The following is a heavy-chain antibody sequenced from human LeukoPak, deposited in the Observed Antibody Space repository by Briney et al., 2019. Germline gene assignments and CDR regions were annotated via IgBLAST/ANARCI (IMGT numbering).Heavy chain of an antibody. CDR1: GFTFDDYG. Sequence: GGSLRLSCAASGFTFDDYGMSWVRQAPGKGLEWVSGINWNGGSTGYADSVKGRFTISRDNAKNSLYLQMNGLRAEDTALYYCARGTLKAAATDFDYWGQGTLVTVSS. CDR3: ARGTLKAAATDFDY. D-gene: IGHD6-13*01. J-gene: IGHJ4*02. CDR2: INWNGGST. V-gene: IGHV3-20*04.